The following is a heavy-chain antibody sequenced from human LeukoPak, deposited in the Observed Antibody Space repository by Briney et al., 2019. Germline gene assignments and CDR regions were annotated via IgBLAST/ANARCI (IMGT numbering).Heavy chain of an antibody. CDR3: ARVGADLTVTPFDY. Sequence: SETLSHTCTASGGSISSGGYYWSCIRQHPGKGLEWIGYIYYSGSTYYNPSLKSRVTISVDTSKNQFSLKLSSVTAADTAVYYCARVGADLTVTPFDYWGKGTLVTVSS. V-gene: IGHV4-31*03. J-gene: IGHJ4*02. CDR2: IYYSGST. D-gene: IGHD1/OR15-1a*01. CDR1: GGSISSGGYY.